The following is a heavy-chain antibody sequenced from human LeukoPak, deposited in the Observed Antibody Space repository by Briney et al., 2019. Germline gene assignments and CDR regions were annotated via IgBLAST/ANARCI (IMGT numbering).Heavy chain of an antibody. V-gene: IGHV3-15*01. CDR2: IKSNNDGGTT. D-gene: IGHD2-21*01. Sequence: SGGSLRLSCAASGFIFNKAWMNWVRQAPGKGPEWVGRIKSNNDGGTTDYASPVEGRFIISRDDSKNTTYLQMNRLIIDDTAIYYCTPVMVEDRGFWGQGTLVTVSS. CDR1: GFIFNKAW. J-gene: IGHJ4*02. CDR3: TPVMVEDRGF.